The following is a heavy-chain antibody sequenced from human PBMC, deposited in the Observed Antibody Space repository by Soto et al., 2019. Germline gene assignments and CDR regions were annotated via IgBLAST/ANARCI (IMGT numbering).Heavy chain of an antibody. CDR1: GFTFSDFV. D-gene: IGHD2-15*01. V-gene: IGHV3-23*01. CDR3: AYRNCESCSGDNCNVLDF. J-gene: IGHJ4*02. CDR2: IGGSGGST. Sequence: EVLLLESGGGLVQPGGSLRLSCAASGFTFSDFVMTWVRQTPGKGLEWASGIGGSGGSTYYADSVKGRFTISRDNSKNMLYLQMNALRAEDTAIYYCAYRNCESCSGDNCNVLDFWGQGTLVTVSS.